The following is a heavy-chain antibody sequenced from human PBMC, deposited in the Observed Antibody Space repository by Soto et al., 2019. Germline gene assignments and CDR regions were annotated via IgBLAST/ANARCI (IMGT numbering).Heavy chain of an antibody. J-gene: IGHJ6*02. V-gene: IGHV4-34*01. Sequence: PLENPSPHCAVYGGSFRGYYWSWVRQPPGKGLEWVGEINHSGSTNYNPPLKSRVTISVDTSKNQFSLKLSSVTAADTAVYYCALPGGSLGDTKTDGMDVWGQGTTVTVSS. D-gene: IGHD3-16*01. CDR3: ALPGGSLGDTKTDGMDV. CDR2: INHSGST. CDR1: GGSFRGYY.